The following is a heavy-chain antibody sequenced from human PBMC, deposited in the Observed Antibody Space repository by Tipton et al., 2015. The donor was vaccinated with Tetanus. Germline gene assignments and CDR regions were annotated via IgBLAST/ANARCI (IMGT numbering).Heavy chain of an antibody. CDR1: GGSISSSSYY. CDR2: IYYSGST. J-gene: IGHJ3*02. V-gene: IGHV4-39*01. Sequence: TLSLTCTVSGGSISSSSYYWGWIRQPPGKGLEWIGSIYYSGSTYYNPSLASRVTMSVDTSKIQFSLKVSSVTAADTAVYYCARLSSSANDAHAFDIWGQGTMVTVSS. D-gene: IGHD3-22*01. CDR3: ARLSSSANDAHAFDI.